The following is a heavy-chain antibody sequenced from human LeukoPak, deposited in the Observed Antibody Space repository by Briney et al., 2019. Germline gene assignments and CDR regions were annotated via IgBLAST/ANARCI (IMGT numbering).Heavy chain of an antibody. CDR3: AKLRSYDIVVVVAATDFDY. CDR1: GFTFSSYG. D-gene: IGHD2-15*01. J-gene: IGHJ4*02. CDR2: ISYDGSNK. V-gene: IGHV3-30*18. Sequence: GGSLRLSCAASGFTFSSYGMHWVRQAPGKGLEWVAVISYDGSNKYYADSVKGRFTISRDNSKNTLYLQMNSLRAEDTAVYYCAKLRSYDIVVVVAATDFDYWGQGTLVTVSS.